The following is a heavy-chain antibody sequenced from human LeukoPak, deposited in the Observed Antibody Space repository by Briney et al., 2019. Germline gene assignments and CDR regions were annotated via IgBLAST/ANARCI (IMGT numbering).Heavy chain of an antibody. J-gene: IGHJ5*02. CDR3: ARERELDNWFDP. CDR2: IYYSGST. CDR1: GDSVSSSNYY. Sequence: PSETLSLTCTVFGDSVSSSNYYWAWFRQPPGKGLEWIGYIYYSGSTYYNPSLKSRVTISVDTSKNQFSLKLGSVTAADTAVYYCARERELDNWFDPWGQGTLVTVSS. D-gene: IGHD1-26*01. V-gene: IGHV4-30-4*08.